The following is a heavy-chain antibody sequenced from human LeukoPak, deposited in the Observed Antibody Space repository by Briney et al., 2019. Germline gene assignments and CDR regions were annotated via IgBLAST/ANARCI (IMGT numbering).Heavy chain of an antibody. D-gene: IGHD1-26*01. CDR3: PRGGWVVGACGG. CDR2: INEDGSEK. J-gene: IGHJ4*02. V-gene: IGHV3-7*01. Sequence: GGSLRLSCAASGFILSSYWMSWVRPAPGKGLEWVANINEDGSEKYYVDFVKGRFTISSDNDRNSLYLQMNSLTDDDTAVYYGPRGGWVVGACGGWGQGTLVSVLS. CDR1: GFILSSYW.